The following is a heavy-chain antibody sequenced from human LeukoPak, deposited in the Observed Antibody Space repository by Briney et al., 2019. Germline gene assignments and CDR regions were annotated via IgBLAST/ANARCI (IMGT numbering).Heavy chain of an antibody. CDR1: GFTFSSYG. V-gene: IGHV3-33*01. CDR2: IWYDGSNK. Sequence: GRSLRLSCAASGFTFSSYGMHWVRQAPGKGLEWVAVIWYDGSNKYYADSVKGRFTVSRDNSKNTLYLQMNSLRAEDTAVYYCARSVPWQAAFDIWGQGTMVTVSS. CDR3: ARSVPWQAAFDI. J-gene: IGHJ3*02.